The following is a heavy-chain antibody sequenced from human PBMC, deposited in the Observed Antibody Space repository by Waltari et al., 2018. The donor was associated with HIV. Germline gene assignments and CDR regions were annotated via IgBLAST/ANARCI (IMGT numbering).Heavy chain of an antibody. V-gene: IGHV4-59*11. CDR1: DGSMSNHY. CDR3: ARGSGLKVTLDWYFDV. J-gene: IGHJ2*01. CDR2: IYYSGTT. Sequence: QVELQESGPGLVKPSETLSITCTVSDGSMSNHYWSWIRQSPGKGLEWIGYIYYSGTTKYNPSLRSRVTISVDTSKKQFSLKLTSVTAADTAVYYCARGSGLKVTLDWYFDVWGRGTLVTVSS.